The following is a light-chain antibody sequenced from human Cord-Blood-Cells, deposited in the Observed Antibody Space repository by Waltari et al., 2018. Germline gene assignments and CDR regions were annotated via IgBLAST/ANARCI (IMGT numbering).Light chain of an antibody. CDR2: KAS. CDR1: KSISSW. V-gene: IGKV1-5*03. J-gene: IGKJ1*01. CDR3: QQYNSYPWT. Sequence: DIQMTQSPSTLSASVGDRVTVTCRASKSISSWLAWYQQKPGKAPTLLIYKASSLESGVPSRFSGSGSGTEFTLTISSLQPDDFATYYCQQYNSYPWTFGQGTKVEIK.